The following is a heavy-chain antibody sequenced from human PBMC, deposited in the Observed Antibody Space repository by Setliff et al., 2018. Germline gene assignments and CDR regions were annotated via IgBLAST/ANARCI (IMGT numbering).Heavy chain of an antibody. Sequence: PGGSLRLSCAASGFTFSSYSMNWVRQAPGKGLEWVSYISSSSSTIYYADSVKGRFTISRDNARNTVYLQMNSLRAEDTAVYYCARDREGDGNYYMDVWGKGTTVTVSS. V-gene: IGHV3-48*04. CDR2: ISSSSSTI. CDR3: ARDREGDGNYYMDV. D-gene: IGHD1-1*01. J-gene: IGHJ6*03. CDR1: GFTFSSYS.